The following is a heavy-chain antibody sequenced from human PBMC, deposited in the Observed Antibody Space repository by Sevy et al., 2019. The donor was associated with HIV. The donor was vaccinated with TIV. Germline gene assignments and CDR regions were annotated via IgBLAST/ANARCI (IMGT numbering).Heavy chain of an antibody. CDR1: GFTFSDYY. V-gene: IGHV3-11*01. Sequence: GGSLRLSCAASGFTFSDYYMSWIRQAPGKGLEWVSYISSSGSTIYYADSVKGRFTISRDNAKNSLYLQMNNLRAEDTAVYYCAREGAAAKYYYGMDVWGQGTTVTVSS. CDR3: AREGAAAKYYYGMDV. J-gene: IGHJ6*02. D-gene: IGHD6-13*01. CDR2: ISSSGSTI.